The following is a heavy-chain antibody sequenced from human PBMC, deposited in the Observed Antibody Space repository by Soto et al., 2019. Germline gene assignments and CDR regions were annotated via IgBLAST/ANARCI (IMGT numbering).Heavy chain of an antibody. Sequence: QVQLVESGGGVVQPGRSLRLSCAASGFSFSSYAIHWARQAPGKGLEWVAVISYDGSNKYYADSVKGRFTISRDNSKNTLHRQMTGLRAEDTGVYYCARDLGYYYVSSGYYYRLYFVYLGQGTLVTVSS. CDR3: ARDLGYYYVSSGYYYRLYFVY. CDR2: ISYDGSNK. CDR1: GFSFSSYA. V-gene: IGHV3-30-3*01. D-gene: IGHD3-22*01. J-gene: IGHJ4*02.